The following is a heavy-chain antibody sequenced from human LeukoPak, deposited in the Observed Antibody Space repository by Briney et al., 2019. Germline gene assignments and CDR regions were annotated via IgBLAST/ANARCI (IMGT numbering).Heavy chain of an antibody. D-gene: IGHD1-7*01. V-gene: IGHV3-23*01. Sequence: GGSLRLSCAASGFTFSKFGMSWVRQAPGKGLEWVSAISPSRASTYYADSVKGRFTISRDNSKNTLYLQMNSLRAEDTAVYYCAKEHWNYDFDYWGQGTLVTVSS. CDR2: ISPSRAST. CDR3: AKEHWNYDFDY. CDR1: GFTFSKFG. J-gene: IGHJ4*02.